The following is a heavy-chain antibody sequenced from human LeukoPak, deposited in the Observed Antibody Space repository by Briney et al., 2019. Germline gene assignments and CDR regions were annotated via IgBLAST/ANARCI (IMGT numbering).Heavy chain of an antibody. Sequence: GGSLRLSCAASGFTFSTYGKHWVRQAPGKGLEWVAFIRYDGSDKYYADSVKGRFTISRDNSKNTLYLQMNSLRPEDTAVYYCAKDPHYYGSGSYYKAVDYWGQGTLVTVSS. CDR1: GFTFSTYG. J-gene: IGHJ4*02. CDR3: AKDPHYYGSGSYYKAVDY. CDR2: IRYDGSDK. V-gene: IGHV3-30*02. D-gene: IGHD3-10*01.